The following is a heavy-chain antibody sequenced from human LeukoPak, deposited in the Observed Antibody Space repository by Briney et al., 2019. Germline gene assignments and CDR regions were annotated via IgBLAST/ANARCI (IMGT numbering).Heavy chain of an antibody. J-gene: IGHJ5*02. Sequence: ASVNVSCKASGYTFTSYYMHWGRQAPGQGLEWMGIINPSGGSTSYAQMLQCRVTMTRDTSTSTVYMELSRLRSEDTAVYYCASEFTGWFDPWGQGTLVTVSS. CDR3: ASEFTGWFDP. CDR2: INPSGGST. D-gene: IGHD2-8*02. CDR1: GYTFTSYY. V-gene: IGHV1-46*01.